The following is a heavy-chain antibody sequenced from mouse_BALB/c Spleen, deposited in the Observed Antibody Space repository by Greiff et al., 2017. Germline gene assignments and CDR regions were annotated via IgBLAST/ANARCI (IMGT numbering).Heavy chain of an antibody. J-gene: IGHJ4*01. Sequence: QVHVKQSGAELMKPGASVKISCKATGYTFSSYWIEWVKQRPGHGLEWIGEILPGSGSTNYNEKFKGKATFTADTSSNTAYMQLSSLTSEDSAVYYCATARATFYAMDYWGQGTSVTVSS. CDR2: ILPGSGST. D-gene: IGHD3-1*01. V-gene: IGHV1-9*01. CDR3: ATARATFYAMDY. CDR1: GYTFSSYW.